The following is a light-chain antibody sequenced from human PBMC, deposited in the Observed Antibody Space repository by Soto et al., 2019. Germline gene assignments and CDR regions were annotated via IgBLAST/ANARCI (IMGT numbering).Light chain of an antibody. CDR2: DAV. CDR3: QQTYRPPFT. V-gene: IGKV1-39*01. J-gene: IGKJ3*01. CDR1: QTISRF. Sequence: DIQMTQSPSSLSASVGDRVTITCRASQTISRFLTWYQQKPGKAPKLLIYDAVTLQSGVPSRFSGSGSGTDFALTIGSLQPEDFARYYCQQTYRPPFTFGPGTKVDIK.